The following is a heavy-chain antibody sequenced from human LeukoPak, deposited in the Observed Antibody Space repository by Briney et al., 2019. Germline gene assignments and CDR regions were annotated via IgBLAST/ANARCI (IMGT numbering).Heavy chain of an antibody. J-gene: IGHJ3*02. Sequence: GGSLRLSCAASGFTFSDYYMSWIRQAPGKGLEWVSYISSSGSTIHYADSVKGRFTISRDNAKNSLYLQMNSLRAEDTAVYYCARARGAFWSGYYTGAFDIWGQGTMVTVSS. CDR1: GFTFSDYY. CDR3: ARARGAFWSGYYTGAFDI. CDR2: ISSSGSTI. D-gene: IGHD3-3*01. V-gene: IGHV3-11*01.